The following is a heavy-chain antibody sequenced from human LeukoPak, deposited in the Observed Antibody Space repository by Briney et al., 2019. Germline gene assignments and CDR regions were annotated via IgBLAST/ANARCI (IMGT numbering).Heavy chain of an antibody. D-gene: IGHD3-16*01. CDR3: ARHDWGSFYSFDT. V-gene: IGHV4-39*01. CDR2: IFNSGST. J-gene: IGHJ5*02. CDR1: AGSVSSSDYY. Sequence: SETLSLTCSVSAGSVSSSDYYWDWIRQPPGKGLEWIGTIFNSGSTSYNPSLKSRVTISVDTSKNQFSLKLTYVTAADTANCARHDWGSFYSFDTWDQGTLVTVSS.